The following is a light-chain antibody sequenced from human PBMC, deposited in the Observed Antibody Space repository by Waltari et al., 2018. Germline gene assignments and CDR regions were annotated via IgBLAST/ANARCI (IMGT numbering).Light chain of an antibody. J-gene: IGKJ1*01. Sequence: DIQMTQSPSSLSASVGDRVTITCWASQSISKFLNWYQQRPGKAPRLLIYAASNLHPGVPSRFSGSGSGTDLTLTINNLQPEDSATYYCQQSSTSSWTFGQGTKVEVK. CDR3: QQSSTSSWT. V-gene: IGKV1-39*01. CDR2: AAS. CDR1: QSISKF.